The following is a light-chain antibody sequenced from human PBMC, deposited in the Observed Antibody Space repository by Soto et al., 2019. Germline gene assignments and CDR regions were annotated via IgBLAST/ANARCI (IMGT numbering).Light chain of an antibody. CDR1: QSVRNN. Sequence: EIVLTQSPGTLSLSPGERATLSCRASQSVRNNYLAWYQQKPGQAPRLLIYGASTRATGIPARFSGSGSGTEFTLTISSLQSEELAGYYCQQYNNCPPITLGQGPRLEMK. CDR3: QQYNNCPPIT. J-gene: IGKJ5*01. V-gene: IGKV3-15*01. CDR2: GAS.